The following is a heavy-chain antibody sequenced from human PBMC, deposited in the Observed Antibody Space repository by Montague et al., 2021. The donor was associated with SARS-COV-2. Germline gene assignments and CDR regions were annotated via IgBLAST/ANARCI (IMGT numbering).Heavy chain of an antibody. V-gene: IGHV4-39*07. CDR1: GGSISSSSYY. Sequence: SETLSLTCTVSGGSISSSSYYWGWIRQPPGKGLEWIGSIYYSGSTYYNPSLKSRVTISVDTSKNRFSLKLSSVTAADTAVYYCARASITIFGVADYGMDVWGQGTTVTVSS. CDR3: ARASITIFGVADYGMDV. D-gene: IGHD3-3*01. J-gene: IGHJ6*02. CDR2: IYYSGST.